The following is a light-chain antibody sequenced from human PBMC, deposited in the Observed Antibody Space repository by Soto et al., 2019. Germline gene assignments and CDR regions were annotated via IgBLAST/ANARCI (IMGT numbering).Light chain of an antibody. V-gene: IGKV1-33*01. J-gene: IGKJ4*01. CDR2: DAS. CDR1: QDISNY. CDR3: QQYDNLPLT. Sequence: DIQMTQSPSSLSASVGDRVTITCQASQDISNYLNWYQQKPGKAPKLLIYDASNLETGVPSRFSGSGSGTEFTFTISSLQSEDIATYYCQQYDNLPLTCGGGTKVEIK.